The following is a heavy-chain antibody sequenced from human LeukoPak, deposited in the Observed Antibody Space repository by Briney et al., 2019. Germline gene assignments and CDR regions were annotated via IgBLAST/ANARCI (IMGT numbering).Heavy chain of an antibody. CDR1: GYTFNSYA. CDR2: INAASGDT. J-gene: IGHJ4*02. Sequence: ASVKVSCMASGYTFNSYAMNWVRQAPGQGLEWMGWINAASGDTEYSQNFQGRVTITRDTSASTAYMELSRLRSEDTAVYYCARPGFPHPVAVNPLDYWGQGTLVTVST. V-gene: IGHV1-3*01. CDR3: ARPGFPHPVAVNPLDY. D-gene: IGHD6-19*01.